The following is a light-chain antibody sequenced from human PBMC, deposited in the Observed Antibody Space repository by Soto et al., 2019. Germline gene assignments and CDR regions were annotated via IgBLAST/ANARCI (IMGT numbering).Light chain of an antibody. CDR1: QSVSNNY. CDR2: AAS. CDR3: QQSNSLPLT. V-gene: IGKV3D-7*01. J-gene: IGKJ4*01. Sequence: TLSCRASQSVSNNYLAWYQQKPGQAPRLLISAASTLQSGVPSRFSGSVSGTDFTLTISSLHPEDFATYYCQQSNSLPLTFGGGTKVDI.